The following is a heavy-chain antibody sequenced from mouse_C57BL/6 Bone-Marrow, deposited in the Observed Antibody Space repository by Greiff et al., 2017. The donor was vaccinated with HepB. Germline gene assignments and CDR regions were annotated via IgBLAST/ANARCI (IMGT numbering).Heavy chain of an antibody. Sequence: QVQLQQPGAELVKPAASVPLSCKASGYTFTSYWMHWVKQRPGQGLEWIGMIHPTSGSTNYKEKFKSKATLTVDKSSSTAYMQLRSLTSEDSAVYYCSRGWLLPYCAMDYGGQGTAVTVSA. V-gene: IGHV1-64*01. D-gene: IGHD2-3*01. CDR2: IHPTSGST. J-gene: IGHJ4*01. CDR3: SRGWLLPYCAMDY. CDR1: GYTFTSYW.